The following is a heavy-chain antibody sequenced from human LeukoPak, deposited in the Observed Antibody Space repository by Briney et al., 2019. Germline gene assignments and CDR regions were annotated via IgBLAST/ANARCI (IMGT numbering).Heavy chain of an antibody. J-gene: IGHJ4*02. Sequence: PGGSLRLSCAASGFTFSSYWMSWVRQAPGKGLEWVANIKQDGSEKYYVDSVKGRFTISRDNAKNSLYLQMSSLRAEDTAVYYCARVNGDYVEYFDYWGQGTLVTVSS. V-gene: IGHV3-7*01. D-gene: IGHD4-17*01. CDR2: IKQDGSEK. CDR3: ARVNGDYVEYFDY. CDR1: GFTFSSYW.